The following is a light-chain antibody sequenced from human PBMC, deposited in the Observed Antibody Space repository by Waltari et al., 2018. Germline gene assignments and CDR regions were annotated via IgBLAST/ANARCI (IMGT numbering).Light chain of an antibody. V-gene: IGKV3-11*01. CDR2: DAF. CDR1: QSVTNY. Sequence: DIVLTQSPAPLSLSPGVRATLSCRASQSVTNYLAWYQQKTGQPPRLLIYDAFNRATGIPARFSGSGSGTDFTLTISSLEPEDFAVYYCQQRSDWPITFGQGTRLEIK. J-gene: IGKJ5*01. CDR3: QQRSDWPIT.